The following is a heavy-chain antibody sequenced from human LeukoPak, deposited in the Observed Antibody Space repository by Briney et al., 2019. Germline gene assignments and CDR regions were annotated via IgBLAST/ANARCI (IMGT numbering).Heavy chain of an antibody. CDR1: GFTFSSYS. J-gene: IGHJ4*02. V-gene: IGHV3-23*01. D-gene: IGHD3-3*01. Sequence: HSGGSLRLSCAASGFTFSSYSMNWVRQAPGKGLEWVSAISGSGGSTYYADSVKGRFTISRDNSKNTLYLQMNSLRAEDTAVYYCAKDGLLLRFLEWLPEYYFDYWGQGTLVTVSS. CDR2: ISGSGGST. CDR3: AKDGLLLRFLEWLPEYYFDY.